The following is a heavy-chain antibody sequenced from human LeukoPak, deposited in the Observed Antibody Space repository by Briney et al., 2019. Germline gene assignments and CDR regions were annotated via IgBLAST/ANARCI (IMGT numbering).Heavy chain of an antibody. J-gene: IGHJ6*03. CDR3: ARHNSYYDSSGYYYYYYYYMDV. D-gene: IGHD3-22*01. Sequence: PSETLSLTCAVYGGSFSGYYWSWIRQPPGKGVEWIGEINHSRSTNYNPSLKSRVTISVDTSKNQFSLKMSSVTAADTAVYYCARHNSYYDSSGYYYYYYYYMDVWGKGTTVTISS. V-gene: IGHV4-34*01. CDR1: GGSFSGYY. CDR2: INHSRST.